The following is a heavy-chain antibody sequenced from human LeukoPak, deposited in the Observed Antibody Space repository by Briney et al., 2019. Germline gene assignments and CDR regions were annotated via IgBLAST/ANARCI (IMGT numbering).Heavy chain of an antibody. D-gene: IGHD3-22*01. CDR3: ASRNPYYYDSSGYYYEAFDI. V-gene: IGHV1-46*01. J-gene: IGHJ3*02. CDR2: INPSGGST. Sequence: ASVKVSCKASGYTLTSYYMHWVRQAPGQGLEWMGIINPSGGSTSYAQKFQGRVTMTRDTSTSTVYMELSSLRSEDTAVYYCASRNPYYYDSSGYYYEAFDIWGQGTMVTVSS. CDR1: GYTLTSYY.